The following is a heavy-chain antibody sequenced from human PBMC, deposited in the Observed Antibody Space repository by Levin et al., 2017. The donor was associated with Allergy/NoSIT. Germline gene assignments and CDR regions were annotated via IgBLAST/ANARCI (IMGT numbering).Heavy chain of an antibody. J-gene: IGHJ6*03. CDR3: ARGGAFGPYYYYYYMDV. Sequence: SETLSLTCTVSGGSISSYYWSWIRQPPGKGLEWIGYIYYSGSTNYNPSLKSRVTISVDTSKNQFSLKLSSVTAADTAVYYCARGGAFGPYYYYYYMDVWGKGTTVTVSS. CDR2: IYYSGST. CDR1: GGSISSYY. D-gene: IGHD1-26*01. V-gene: IGHV4-59*01.